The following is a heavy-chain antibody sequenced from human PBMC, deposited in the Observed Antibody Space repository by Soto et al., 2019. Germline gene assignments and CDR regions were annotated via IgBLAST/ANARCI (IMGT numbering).Heavy chain of an antibody. D-gene: IGHD5-12*01. V-gene: IGHV1-69*02. Sequence: QVQLVQSGAEVKKPGSSVKVSCKASGGTFSSYTISWVRQAPGQGLEWMGRIIPILGIANYAQKFQGRVTITADKSTSTAYMELSSLRPEDTAVYYCARAGTVATNGYWGQGTLVTVSS. CDR2: IIPILGIA. CDR3: ARAGTVATNGY. CDR1: GGTFSSYT. J-gene: IGHJ4*02.